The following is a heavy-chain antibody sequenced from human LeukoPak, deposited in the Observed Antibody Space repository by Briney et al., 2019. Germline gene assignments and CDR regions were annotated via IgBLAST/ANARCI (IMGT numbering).Heavy chain of an antibody. D-gene: IGHD3-10*01. CDR3: ARDLWFGTKY. CDR2: IYYSGST. Sequence: SETLSLTCTVSGGSISSYYWSWIRQPPGKGLEWIGYIYYSGSTNYNPSLKSRVTISVDTSKNQFSLKLSSVTAADTAVYYYARDLWFGTKYWGQGTLVTVSS. CDR1: GGSISSYY. V-gene: IGHV4-59*12. J-gene: IGHJ4*02.